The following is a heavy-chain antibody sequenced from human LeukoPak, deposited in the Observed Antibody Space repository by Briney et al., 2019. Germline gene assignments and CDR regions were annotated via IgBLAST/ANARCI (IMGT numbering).Heavy chain of an antibody. CDR1: GNTLTELS. V-gene: IGHV1-24*01. Sequence: GASVKVSCKVSGNTLTELSMHWVRQVPGKGLEWMGGFDPEHGERIYAQKFQGRVTMTEDTSTDTAYMELSTLKSEDTAVYYCATEADGSLTVWGKGTMVTVSS. J-gene: IGHJ6*04. D-gene: IGHD3-10*01. CDR3: ATEADGSLTV. CDR2: FDPEHGER.